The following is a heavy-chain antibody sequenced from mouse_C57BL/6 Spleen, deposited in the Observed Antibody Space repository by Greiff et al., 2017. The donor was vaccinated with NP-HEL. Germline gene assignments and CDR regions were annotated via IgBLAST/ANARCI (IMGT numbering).Heavy chain of an antibody. D-gene: IGHD2-4*01. J-gene: IGHJ2*01. Sequence: VKLQQSGAELVRPGASVTLSCKASGYTFTDYEMHWVKQTPVHGLEWIGAIDPETGGTAYNQKFKGKAILTADKSSSTAYMELRSLTSEDSAVYYCTRGNYDYDFGFDYWGQGTTLTVSS. CDR2: IDPETGGT. CDR1: GYTFTDYE. CDR3: TRGNYDYDFGFDY. V-gene: IGHV1-15*01.